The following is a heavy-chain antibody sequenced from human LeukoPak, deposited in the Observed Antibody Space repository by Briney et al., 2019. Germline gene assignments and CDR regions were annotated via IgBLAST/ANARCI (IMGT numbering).Heavy chain of an antibody. D-gene: IGHD4-17*01. J-gene: IGHJ4*02. CDR2: IIPILGIA. CDR1: GGTFSSYA. Sequence: SVKVSCKASGGTFSSYAISWVRQAPGQGLEWMGRIIPILGIANYAQKFQGRVTITADKSTSTAYMELSSLRSEDTAVYCCARDLHMTTVTTPPGYWGQGTLVTVSS. V-gene: IGHV1-69*04. CDR3: ARDLHMTTVTTPPGY.